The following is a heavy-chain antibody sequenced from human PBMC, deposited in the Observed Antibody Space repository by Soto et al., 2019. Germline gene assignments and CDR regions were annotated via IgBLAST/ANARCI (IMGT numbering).Heavy chain of an antibody. CDR1: GFTFRSFT. CDR2: ISSNSAYI. D-gene: IGHD2-21*02. Sequence: PGGSLRLSCAASGFTFRSFTMNWVRQAPGKGLEWVSTISSNSAYIYYTDALRGRFTISSDNTKNSLHLQINSLRADDTAVYYFTGDASRDCSARCGLDPRGPGTLVTVSS. V-gene: IGHV3-21*01. CDR3: TGDASRDCSARCGLDP. J-gene: IGHJ5*01.